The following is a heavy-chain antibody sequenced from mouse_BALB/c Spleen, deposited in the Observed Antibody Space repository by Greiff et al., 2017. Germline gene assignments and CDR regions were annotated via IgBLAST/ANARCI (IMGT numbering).Heavy chain of an antibody. Sequence: QVQLKESGPGLVAPSQSLSITCTVSGFSLTSYGVHWVRQPPGKGLEWLGVIWAGGSTNYNSALMSRLSISKDNSKSQVFLKMNSLQTDDTAMYYCARAYGSSPAWFAYWGQGTLVTVSA. D-gene: IGHD1-1*01. CDR3: ARAYGSSPAWFAY. J-gene: IGHJ3*01. CDR1: GFSLTSYG. V-gene: IGHV2-9*02. CDR2: IWAGGST.